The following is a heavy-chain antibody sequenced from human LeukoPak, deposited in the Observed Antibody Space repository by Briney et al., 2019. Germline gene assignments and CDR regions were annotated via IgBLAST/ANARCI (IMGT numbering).Heavy chain of an antibody. CDR1: GYSISSAYY. V-gene: IGHV4-38-2*02. J-gene: IGHJ6*03. CDR3: ARLGYYYYYMDV. CDR2: IYHSGST. Sequence: SETLSLTCTVSGYSISSAYYWGWIRQPPGKGLEWIGTIYHSGSTNYNPSLKSRVTISVDTSKNQFSLKLSSVTAADTAVYYCARLGYYYYYMDVWGKGTTVTISS.